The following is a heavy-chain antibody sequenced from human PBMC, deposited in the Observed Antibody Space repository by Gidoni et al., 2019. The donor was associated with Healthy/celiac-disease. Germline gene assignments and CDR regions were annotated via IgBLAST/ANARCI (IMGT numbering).Heavy chain of an antibody. D-gene: IGHD3-3*01. CDR2: ISGSGGST. CDR1: GFTFSSYA. J-gene: IGHJ6*04. Sequence: EVQLLESGGGLVQTGGSLRLSCAASGFTFSSYAMSWVRQAPGKGRDGVSAISGSGGSTYYADSVKGRFTISRDNSKTTLYRQMNSLRAEDTAVYYCAKDLSSGFSAPAGVWGKGTTVTVSS. V-gene: IGHV3-23*01. CDR3: AKDLSSGFSAPAGV.